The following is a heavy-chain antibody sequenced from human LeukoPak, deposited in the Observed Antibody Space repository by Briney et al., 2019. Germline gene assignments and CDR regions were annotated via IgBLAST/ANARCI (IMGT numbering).Heavy chain of an antibody. CDR3: AKDFLRTYCYYGMDV. CDR2: ISYDGSNK. D-gene: IGHD1-14*01. J-gene: IGHJ6*02. Sequence: GGSLRLSCAASGFTFSSYGMHWVRQAPGKGLEWVAVISYDGSNKYYADSVKGRFTISRDNSKDTLYLQMNSLRAEDTAVYYCAKDFLRTYCYYGMDVWGQGTTVTVSS. V-gene: IGHV3-30*18. CDR1: GFTFSSYG.